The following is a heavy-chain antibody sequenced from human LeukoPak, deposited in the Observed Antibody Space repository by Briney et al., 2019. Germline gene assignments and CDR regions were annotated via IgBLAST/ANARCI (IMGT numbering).Heavy chain of an antibody. V-gene: IGHV3-53*01. CDR1: GFTVSSSY. Sequence: GGSLRLSCAASGFTVSSSYMSWVRQSPGRGLEWVSVIYSGGNTYYADSVKGRFTISRDNSKNTLYLQMNSLRAEDTAVYYCAKERRGRFDPWGQGTLVTVSS. J-gene: IGHJ5*02. CDR3: AKERRGRFDP. CDR2: IYSGGNT.